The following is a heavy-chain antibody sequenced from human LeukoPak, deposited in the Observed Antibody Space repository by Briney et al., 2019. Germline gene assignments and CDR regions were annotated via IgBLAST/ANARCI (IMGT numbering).Heavy chain of an antibody. CDR1: GGSMSSSHYY. D-gene: IGHD6-6*01. Sequence: PSETLSLTCTVSGGSMSSSHYYWGWIRQPPGKGVEWIGSIYHSGSPQYSPSLKSRVTISIDTSKNQFSLKVSSVTAADTAVYYCAARLVDPWGQGTLVTVSS. J-gene: IGHJ5*02. CDR3: AARLVDP. V-gene: IGHV4-39*07. CDR2: IYHSGSP.